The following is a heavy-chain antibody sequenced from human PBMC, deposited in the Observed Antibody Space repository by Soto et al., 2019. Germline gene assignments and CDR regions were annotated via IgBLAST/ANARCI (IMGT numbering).Heavy chain of an antibody. J-gene: IGHJ4*02. Sequence: SETLSLTCAVSGGSISSYYLSWIRQPPGKGLEWIGYIYYSGSTKYNPSLKSRVTISVDTSKNQFSLRLSSVTAADTAVYFCASAYSSSQCCFDFWGQGTMVTVSS. CDR1: GGSISSYY. V-gene: IGHV4-59*01. CDR3: ASAYSSSQCCFDF. D-gene: IGHD6-6*01. CDR2: IYYSGST.